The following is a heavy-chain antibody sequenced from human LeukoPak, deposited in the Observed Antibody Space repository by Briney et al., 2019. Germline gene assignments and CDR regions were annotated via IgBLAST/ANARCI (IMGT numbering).Heavy chain of an antibody. CDR3: ARYNSLLRGVTTSDY. D-gene: IGHD3-10*01. CDR2: ISGHNGDV. J-gene: IGHJ4*02. CDR1: GYTFTRYG. V-gene: IGHV1-18*01. Sequence: ASVKVSCKTSGYTFTRYGVSWVRQAPGQGLEWMGTISGHNGDVNYAPKFQGRVTMTTDTSTTTAYMELRSLRFDDTAVYYCARYNSLLRGVTTSDYWGQGTPVTVSS.